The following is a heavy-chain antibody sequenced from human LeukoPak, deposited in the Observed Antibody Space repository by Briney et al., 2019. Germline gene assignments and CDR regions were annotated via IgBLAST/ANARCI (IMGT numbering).Heavy chain of an antibody. CDR1: GFTFSSYG. Sequence: GGSLRLSCAASGFTFSSYGMHWVRQAPGKGLEWVAVIWYDGSNKYYADSVKGRFTISRDNSKNTLYLQMNSLRAEDTAVYYCAREKHGSAYFDYWGQGTLVTVSS. V-gene: IGHV3-33*01. CDR3: AREKHGSAYFDY. J-gene: IGHJ4*02. CDR2: IWYDGSNK.